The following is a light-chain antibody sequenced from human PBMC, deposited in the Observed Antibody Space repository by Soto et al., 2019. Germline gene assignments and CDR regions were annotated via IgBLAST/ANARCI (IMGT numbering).Light chain of an antibody. J-gene: IGLJ1*01. Sequence: QSALTQPASVSGSPGQSITISCTGTSSDVGAYDYVSWYQQHPGEVPKLMIFDVSDRPSGVSNRFSGSKSGNTAYLTISGLHAEDEADYYCSSFTTSTSYVFGTGTKLTVL. CDR2: DVS. CDR3: SSFTTSTSYV. V-gene: IGLV2-14*03. CDR1: SSDVGAYDY.